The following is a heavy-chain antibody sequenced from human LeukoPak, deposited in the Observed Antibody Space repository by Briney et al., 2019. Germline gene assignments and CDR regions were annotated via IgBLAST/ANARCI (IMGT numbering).Heavy chain of an antibody. J-gene: IGHJ5*02. Sequence: GGSLRLSCSASGFTFSSYAMHWVRQAPGKGLEYVSAISSNGGSTYYADSVKGRFTISRDNSKNTLYLQMSSLRAEDTAVYYCVKDAVTMVRGVIMYGPAKNWFDPWGQGTLVTVSS. D-gene: IGHD3-10*01. CDR1: GFTFSSYA. CDR3: VKDAVTMVRGVIMYGPAKNWFDP. V-gene: IGHV3-64D*06. CDR2: ISSNGGST.